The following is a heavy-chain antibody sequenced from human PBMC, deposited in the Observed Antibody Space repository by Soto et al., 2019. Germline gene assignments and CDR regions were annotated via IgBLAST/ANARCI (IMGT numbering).Heavy chain of an antibody. D-gene: IGHD2-15*01. Sequence: ASVNVSSKASGFTFTRYGISWVRQAPGQGLEWMGWISAYNGNTNYAQKLQGRVTMTTDTSTSTAYMELRSLRSDDTAVYYCARAEIVVVVAATLLDAFDIWGQGTMVTVSS. V-gene: IGHV1-18*01. J-gene: IGHJ3*02. CDR3: ARAEIVVVVAATLLDAFDI. CDR1: GFTFTRYG. CDR2: ISAYNGNT.